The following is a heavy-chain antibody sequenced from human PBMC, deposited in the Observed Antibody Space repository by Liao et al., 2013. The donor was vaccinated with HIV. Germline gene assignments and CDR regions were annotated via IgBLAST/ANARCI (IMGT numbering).Heavy chain of an antibody. Sequence: QLQESGPGLVKPSETLSLTCAVSGGSITGSSYFWGWIRQSPGKGLEWIGHVYHGGSTYYTPSLRGRVSISVDPSKNDVSLTLRSVTAADTAVYYCTTAFKVGIFDHWGQGTVVTVAS. CDR3: TTAFKVGIFDH. V-gene: IGHV4-39*07. J-gene: IGHJ4*02. CDR2: VYHGGST. CDR1: GGSITGSSYF. D-gene: IGHD2-21*01.